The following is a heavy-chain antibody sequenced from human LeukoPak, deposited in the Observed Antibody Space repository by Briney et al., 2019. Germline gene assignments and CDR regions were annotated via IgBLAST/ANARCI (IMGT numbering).Heavy chain of an antibody. CDR2: IYSGGST. CDR3: ARVSLEMATDY. V-gene: IGHV3-53*01. J-gene: IGHJ4*02. Sequence: QTGGSLRLSCAASGFTFSSYAMSWVRQAPGKGLEWVSVIYSGGSTYYADSVKGRFTISRDNSKNTLYLQMNSLRAEDTAVYYCARVSLEMATDYWGQGTLVTVSS. CDR1: GFTFSSYA. D-gene: IGHD5-24*01.